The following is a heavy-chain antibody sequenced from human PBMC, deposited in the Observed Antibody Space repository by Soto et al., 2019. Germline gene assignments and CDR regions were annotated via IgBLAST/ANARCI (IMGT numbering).Heavy chain of an antibody. Sequence: SETLSLTCTVCGGSINTFYWSWVRQPAGKGLEWIGRIFSSGSTSFNPSLESRVAMSVDTSKNHFSLNLSSVTAADMAVYYCAREGSYSAYNFAHGIQLWSFDFWGQGALVTVSS. D-gene: IGHD5-12*01. CDR3: AREGSYSAYNFAHGIQLWSFDF. CDR1: GGSINTFY. J-gene: IGHJ4*02. CDR2: IFSSGST. V-gene: IGHV4-4*07.